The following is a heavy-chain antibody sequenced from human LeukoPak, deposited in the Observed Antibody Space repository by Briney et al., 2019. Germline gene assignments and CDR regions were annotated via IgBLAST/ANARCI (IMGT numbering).Heavy chain of an antibody. J-gene: IGHJ6*02. CDR3: ARELKTGYSYGMDV. CDR2: ISSSSSYI. CDR1: GFTSSSYS. V-gene: IGHV3-21*01. D-gene: IGHD3-9*01. Sequence: PGGSLRLSCAASGFTSSSYSMNWVRQAPGKGLEWVSSISSSSSYIYYADSVKGRFTISRDNAKNSLYLQMNSLRAEDTAVYYCARELKTGYSYGMDVWGQGTTVTVSS.